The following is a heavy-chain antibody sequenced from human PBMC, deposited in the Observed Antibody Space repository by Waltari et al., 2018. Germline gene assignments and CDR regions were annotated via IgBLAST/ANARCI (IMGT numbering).Heavy chain of an antibody. J-gene: IGHJ3*02. D-gene: IGHD4-17*01. Sequence: QVQLVQSGAEVKKTGSSVKVSCKASGGTFSSYAISWVRQAPGQGLEWMGGIIPICGTANYAQKFQGRVTITTDESTSTAYMELSSLRSEDTAVYYCARGPTVTIQDAFDIWGQGTMVTVSS. V-gene: IGHV1-69*05. CDR3: ARGPTVTIQDAFDI. CDR2: IIPICGTA. CDR1: GGTFSSYA.